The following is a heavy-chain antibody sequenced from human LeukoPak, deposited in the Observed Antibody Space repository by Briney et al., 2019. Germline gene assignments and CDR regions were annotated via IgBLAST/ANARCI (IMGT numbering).Heavy chain of an antibody. CDR1: GSTLNEFS. CDR2: FDPEDGKI. D-gene: IGHD3-9*01. J-gene: IGHJ4*02. CDR3: TGRSCDWSLRPYFDD. V-gene: IGHV1-24*01. Sequence: ASVKVSCKVSGSTLNEFSMHWVRQAPGKGLEWMGGFDPEDGKITYAQKFQGRVTVTEDTSTDTAYMELSSLRSEDTAVYYCTGRSCDWSLRPYFDDWGQGTLVTVSS.